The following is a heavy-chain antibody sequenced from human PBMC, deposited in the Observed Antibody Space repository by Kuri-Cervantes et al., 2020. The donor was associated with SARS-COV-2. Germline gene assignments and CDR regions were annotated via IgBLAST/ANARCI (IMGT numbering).Heavy chain of an antibody. V-gene: IGHV3-23*01. CDR3: ARERIYSSNWNERAFDV. J-gene: IGHJ3*01. D-gene: IGHD6-13*01. CDR1: GFTLSSYA. Sequence: GGFLKIPCSTSGFTLSSYAMSWGRQAPGKGLEWVSAISGSGGSTYYGEPVKGRFTISRDKAKNSLYLEMNSLRAEDTAVYYCARERIYSSNWNERAFDVWGQGTRVTVSS. CDR2: ISGSGGST.